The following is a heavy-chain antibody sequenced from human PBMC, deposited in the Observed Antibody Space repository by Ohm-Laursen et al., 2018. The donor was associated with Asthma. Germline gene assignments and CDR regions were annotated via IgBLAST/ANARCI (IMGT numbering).Heavy chain of an antibody. CDR2: ISFHGYNQ. CDR1: GFTFSSYG. Sequence: SLRLSCAASGFTFSSYGMHWVRQAPGKGLELVAIISFHGYNQYYTDSVRGRFTISRDNSKNTLYLQMNSLRAEDTAVYYCAKDRHVVVPAAIQYYYYYGMDVWGQGTTVTVSS. J-gene: IGHJ6*02. CDR3: AKDRHVVVPAAIQYYYYYGMDV. D-gene: IGHD2-2*02. V-gene: IGHV3-30*18.